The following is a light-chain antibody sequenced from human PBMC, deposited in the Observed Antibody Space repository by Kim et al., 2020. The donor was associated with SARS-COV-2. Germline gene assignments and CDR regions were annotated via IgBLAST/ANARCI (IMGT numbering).Light chain of an antibody. CDR2: QDN. V-gene: IGLV3-1*01. CDR3: QAWDSNIVV. CDR1: KLGDKY. J-gene: IGLJ2*01. Sequence: VPPGQTASITCSGDKLGDKYACWYQHKPGQSPVLVVFQDNKRPSGIPERFSGSNSGNTATLTISGTQAMDEADYYCQAWDSNIVVFGGGTQLTVL.